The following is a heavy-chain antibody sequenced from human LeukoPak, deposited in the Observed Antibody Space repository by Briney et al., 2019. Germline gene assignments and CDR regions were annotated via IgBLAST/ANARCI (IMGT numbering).Heavy chain of an antibody. D-gene: IGHD5-24*01. CDR3: ASGDNSWPFDY. CDR2: IYHSGST. J-gene: IGHJ4*02. V-gene: IGHV4-38-2*01. CDR1: GYSISSGYY. Sequence: PSETLSLTCAVSGYSISSGYYWGWIRQPPGKGLEWIGSIYHSGSTYYNPSLKSRVTISVDTSKNQFSLKLSSVTAADTAVYYCASGDNSWPFDYWDQGTLVTVSS.